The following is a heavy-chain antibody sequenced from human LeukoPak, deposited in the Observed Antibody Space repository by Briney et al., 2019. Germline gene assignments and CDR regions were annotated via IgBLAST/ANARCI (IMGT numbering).Heavy chain of an antibody. D-gene: IGHD1-26*01. CDR1: GFTFSSYE. J-gene: IGHJ4*02. CDR2: ISSSGSTI. CDR3: AGGDSGSYYFDY. V-gene: IGHV3-48*03. Sequence: QPGGSLRLSCAASGFTFSSYEMNWVRQAPGKGLEWVSYISSSGSTIYYADSVKGRFTISRDNAKNSLYLQMNSLRAEDTAVYYCAGGDSGSYYFDYWGQGTLVTVSS.